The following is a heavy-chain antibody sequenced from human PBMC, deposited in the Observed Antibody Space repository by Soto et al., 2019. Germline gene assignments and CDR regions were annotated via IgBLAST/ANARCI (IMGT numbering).Heavy chain of an antibody. CDR3: ARDLYGDGYDY. Sequence: PGGSLRLSCAASGLTFSSYSMNWVRQAPGKGLEWVSYISSSSSTIYYADSVKGRFTISRDNAKNSLYLQMNSLRAEDTAVYYCARDLYGDGYDYWGQGSLVTVSS. D-gene: IGHD4-17*01. V-gene: IGHV3-48*01. J-gene: IGHJ4*02. CDR1: GLTFSSYS. CDR2: ISSSSSTI.